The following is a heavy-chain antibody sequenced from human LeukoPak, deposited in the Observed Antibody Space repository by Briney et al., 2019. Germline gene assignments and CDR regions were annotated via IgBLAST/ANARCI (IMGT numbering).Heavy chain of an antibody. CDR3: ARGRGYSYGYPFDY. CDR1: GYTFTGYY. CDR2: INPNSGGT. J-gene: IGHJ4*02. V-gene: IGHV1-2*02. D-gene: IGHD5-18*01. Sequence: ASVKVSCKASGYTFTGYYMHWVRQAPGQGLEWMGWINPNSGGTNYAQKFQGRVTITADKSTSTAYMELSSLRSEDTAVYYCARGRGYSYGYPFDYWGQGTLVTVSS.